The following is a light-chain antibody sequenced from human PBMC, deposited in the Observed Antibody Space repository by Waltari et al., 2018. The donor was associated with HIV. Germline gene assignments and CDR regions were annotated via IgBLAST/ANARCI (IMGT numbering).Light chain of an antibody. CDR1: SSDVGGSKY. V-gene: IGLV2-8*01. CDR3: NSYAGSNNWV. J-gene: IGLJ3*02. Sequence: QSALTQPPSASGSPGQSVTLSCTGTSSDVGGSKYVSWYHQHPGKAPKLMIYEVNKRPSGVPDRFSGSKSANTASLTVSGLQADDEADYYCNSYAGSNNWVFGGGTKLTVL. CDR2: EVN.